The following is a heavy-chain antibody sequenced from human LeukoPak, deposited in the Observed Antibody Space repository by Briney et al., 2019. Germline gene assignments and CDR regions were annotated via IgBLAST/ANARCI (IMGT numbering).Heavy chain of an antibody. D-gene: IGHD1-1*01. CDR1: GFTVSSNY. CDR2: ISSSSSYI. Sequence: PGGSLRLSCAASGFTVSSNYMSWDRQAPGKGLEWVSSISSSSSYIYYADSVKGRFTISRDNAKNSLYLQMNSLRAEDMALYYCARLRTTGTFDYWGQGTLVTVSS. V-gene: IGHV3-21*01. J-gene: IGHJ4*02. CDR3: ARLRTTGTFDY.